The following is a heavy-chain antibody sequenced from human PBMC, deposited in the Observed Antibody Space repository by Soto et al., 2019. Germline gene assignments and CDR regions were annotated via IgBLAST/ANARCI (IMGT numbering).Heavy chain of an antibody. J-gene: IGHJ4*02. D-gene: IGHD6-19*01. CDR3: ARNRGWDTLDY. CDR1: GFTFSNAW. V-gene: IGHV3-7*01. Sequence: PGGSLSLSCAASGFTFSNAWMNWVRQAPGKGLETVANIKGDGSEKTYVDSVKGRFTISRDNAKNSLYLEMDSLRAEDMAVYYCARNRGWDTLDYWGQGTLVTVSS. CDR2: IKGDGSEK.